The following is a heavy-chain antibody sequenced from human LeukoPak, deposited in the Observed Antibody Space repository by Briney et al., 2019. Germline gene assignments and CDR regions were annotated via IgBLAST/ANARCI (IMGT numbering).Heavy chain of an antibody. CDR1: GFTFSNYW. D-gene: IGHD2-15*01. CDR2: IKQDGSET. J-gene: IGHJ3*01. Sequence: GGSLRLSCAASGFTFSNYWMSWVRRAPGKGLEWVASIKQDGSETYYVDSVRGRFTISRDNAKKSLYLQMNSLRAEDTAVYYCARDLDVVVGPAHYDALDLWGQGTTVTVS. V-gene: IGHV3-7*01. CDR3: ARDLDVVVGPAHYDALDL.